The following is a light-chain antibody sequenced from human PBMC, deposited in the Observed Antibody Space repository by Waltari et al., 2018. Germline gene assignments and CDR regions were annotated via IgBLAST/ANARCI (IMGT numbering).Light chain of an antibody. CDR3: QSFDSSLSASV. J-gene: IGLJ2*01. Sequence: QSVLTQPPSMSGAPGQKVTIPCTGGSSNFGAGYDVHWYQQFPGTSPKLLIFGNRNRPSGVPGRFSGSRSGTSASLAIAGLQSEDEAVYYCQSFDSSLSASVFGGGTKLTVL. CDR2: GNR. CDR1: SSNFGAGYD. V-gene: IGLV1-40*01.